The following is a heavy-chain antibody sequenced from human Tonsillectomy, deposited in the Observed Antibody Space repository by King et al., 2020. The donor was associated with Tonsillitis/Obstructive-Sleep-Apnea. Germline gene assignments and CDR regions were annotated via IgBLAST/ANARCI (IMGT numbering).Heavy chain of an antibody. V-gene: IGHV3-33*01. D-gene: IGHD3-3*02. Sequence: QLVQSGGGVVQPGRSLRLSCAASGFTFSSYGMHWVRQAPGKGLEWVAVIWYDGSNKYYADSVKGRFTISRDNSKNTLYLQMNSLRAEDTAVYYCARGSLSVFGGVKEYYYGMDVWGQGTTVTVSS. CDR1: GFTFSSYG. J-gene: IGHJ6*02. CDR3: ARGSLSVFGGVKEYYYGMDV. CDR2: IWYDGSNK.